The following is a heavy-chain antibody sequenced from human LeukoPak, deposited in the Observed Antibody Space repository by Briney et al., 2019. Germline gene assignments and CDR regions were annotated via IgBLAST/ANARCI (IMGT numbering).Heavy chain of an antibody. V-gene: IGHV4-38-2*02. Sequence: SETLSLTCTASGYSISSGYYWGWIRQPPGKGLEWIGSIYHSGSTYYNPSLKSRVTISVDASRNQFSLKLSSVTAADTAVYYCARDASYYGSGSYSYWGQGTLVTVSS. J-gene: IGHJ4*02. D-gene: IGHD3-10*01. CDR3: ARDASYYGSGSYSY. CDR2: IYHSGST. CDR1: GYSISSGYY.